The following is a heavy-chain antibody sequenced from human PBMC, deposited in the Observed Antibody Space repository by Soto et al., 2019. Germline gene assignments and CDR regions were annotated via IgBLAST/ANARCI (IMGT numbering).Heavy chain of an antibody. CDR2: IYRSGST. J-gene: IGHJ5*02. Sequence: QVQLQESGPGLVKPSQTLSLTCTVSGGSISSGDYYWSWVRQPPGKGLEWIGYIYRSGSTDYNPSLKRRVTISVDTSKDQFSLKLTSVTAADTAVYYCARVFYGTGNYNWFDLWGQGTLVTVSS. CDR3: ARVFYGTGNYNWFDL. D-gene: IGHD3-10*01. V-gene: IGHV4-30-4*01. CDR1: GGSISSGDYY.